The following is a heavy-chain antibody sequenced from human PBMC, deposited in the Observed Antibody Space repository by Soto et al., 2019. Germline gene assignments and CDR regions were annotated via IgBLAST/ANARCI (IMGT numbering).Heavy chain of an antibody. V-gene: IGHV3-30*18. CDR2: ISYDGSKK. J-gene: IGHJ6*02. CDR3: AKDLCGAVEYAYYYGMDV. D-gene: IGHD6-19*01. CDR1: GFTVSSFG. Sequence: QVQLVESGGGVGQPGRSLKLSCAASGFTVSSFGMHWVRQAPGKGLEWVAVISYDGSKKYYADSVKGRFTISRDNSKNTLYLQMNSLRTEDTAVFYCAKDLCGAVEYAYYYGMDVWGQGTTVTVSS.